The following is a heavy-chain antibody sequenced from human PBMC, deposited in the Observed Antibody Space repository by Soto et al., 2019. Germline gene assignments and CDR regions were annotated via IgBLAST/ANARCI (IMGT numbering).Heavy chain of an antibody. CDR1: GGSGSSGSDY. D-gene: IGHD1-26*01. Sequence: SETLSLTWTVAGGSGSSGSDYWSWIRQPPGKGLEWIACVSYAGTTNYNPSLKSRVTMSVDTSKNQFSLKLSSVTATDTAVYYCTGGLWELPNYWGQGILVTVSS. J-gene: IGHJ4*02. CDR2: VSYAGTT. CDR3: TGGLWELPNY. V-gene: IGHV4-61*01.